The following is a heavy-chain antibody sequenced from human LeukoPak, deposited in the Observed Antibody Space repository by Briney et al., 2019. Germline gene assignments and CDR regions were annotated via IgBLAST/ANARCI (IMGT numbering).Heavy chain of an antibody. Sequence: PGGSLRVSCAASGFTFSSYGMHWVRQAPGKGLEWVSYISSSSGTIYYADSVKGRFTTSRDNAKNSLYLQMNNLRDEDTAVYYCARGGSSCFDSWGQGTLVTVSS. CDR2: ISSSSGTI. CDR1: GFTFSSYG. J-gene: IGHJ4*02. V-gene: IGHV3-48*02. D-gene: IGHD6-13*01. CDR3: ARGGSSCFDS.